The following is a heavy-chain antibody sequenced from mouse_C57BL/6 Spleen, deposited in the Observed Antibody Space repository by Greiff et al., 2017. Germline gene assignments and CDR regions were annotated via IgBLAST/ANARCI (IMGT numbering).Heavy chain of an antibody. CDR2: IRSGGST. CDR1: GFLFTSYG. Sequence: VQLQQSGPGLVQPSQCLSITCTVSGFLFTSYGVHWVRQSSGKGLEWLGVIRSGGSTDYNAAVISRLSISEDNSNSKVFFKMSSLQAEDTAIYYCARSYDGYLDYWGQGTTLTVSS. V-gene: IGHV2-2*01. D-gene: IGHD2-3*01. J-gene: IGHJ2*01. CDR3: ARSYDGYLDY.